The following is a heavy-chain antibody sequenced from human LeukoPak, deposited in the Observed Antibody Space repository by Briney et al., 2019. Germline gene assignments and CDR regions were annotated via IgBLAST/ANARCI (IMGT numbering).Heavy chain of an antibody. CDR3: ARHLAAVPFDY. Sequence: PSETLSLTCTASSGSISSTSYYWGWIRQPPGRGLEWIGGIIYSENTYYNPSLKSRVTISVDTSKNQFSLKLSSVTAADTAVYYCARHLAAVPFDYWGQGTLVTVSS. CDR1: SGSISSTSYY. D-gene: IGHD6-13*01. J-gene: IGHJ4*02. CDR2: IIYSENT. V-gene: IGHV4-39*01.